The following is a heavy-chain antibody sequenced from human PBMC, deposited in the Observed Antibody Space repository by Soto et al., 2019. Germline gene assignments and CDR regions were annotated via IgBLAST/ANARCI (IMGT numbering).Heavy chain of an antibody. CDR1: GFTFNYYA. V-gene: IGHV3-23*01. CDR3: AKHLADRYHFDY. CDR2: ISGTGGST. J-gene: IGHJ4*02. Sequence: QSGGSLRLSCAASGFTFNYYAISWVRQAPGKGLEWVSAISGTGGSTYYADSAKGRFTISRDNPKNTLYLQMNSLRAEDTAVYYCAKHLADRYHFDYWGLGTLVTVSS. D-gene: IGHD1-1*01.